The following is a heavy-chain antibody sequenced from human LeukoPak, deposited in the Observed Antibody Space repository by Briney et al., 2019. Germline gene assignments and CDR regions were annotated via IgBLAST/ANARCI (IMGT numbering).Heavy chain of an antibody. V-gene: IGHV4-59*08. D-gene: IGHD3-10*01. CDR3: ARRGFRDSGAFDI. J-gene: IGHJ3*02. CDR2: IYYSGST. CDR1: GGSISSYY. Sequence: SETLSLTCTVSGGSISSYYWSWIRQPPGKGLEWIRYIYYSGSTNYNPSLKSRVTISVDTSKNQFSLKLSSVTAADTAVYYCARRGFRDSGAFDIWGQGTMVTVSS.